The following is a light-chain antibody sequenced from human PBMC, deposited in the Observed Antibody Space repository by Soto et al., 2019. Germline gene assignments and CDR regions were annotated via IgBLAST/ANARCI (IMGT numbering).Light chain of an antibody. CDR1: QSLRSN. CDR3: QQYGNSPIT. CDR2: GTS. J-gene: IGKJ5*01. Sequence: IVMTHSPVTLSVSPGETVALSGRASQSLRSNLAWYQKKPGQTPRLLIYGTSSRATGIPDRFSGSGSGTDFTLTISRLEPEDFAVYYCQQYGNSPITFGQGTRLEIK. V-gene: IGKV3-20*01.